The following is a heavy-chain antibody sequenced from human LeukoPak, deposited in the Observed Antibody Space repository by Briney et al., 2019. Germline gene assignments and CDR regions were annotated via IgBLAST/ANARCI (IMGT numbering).Heavy chain of an antibody. J-gene: IGHJ3*02. V-gene: IGHV3-30-3*01. D-gene: IGHD1/OR15-1a*01. CDR1: GFTFSSYS. Sequence: PGGSLRLSCAASGFTFSSYSMHWVRQAPGKGLEWVAYDGSTKNYADSVKGRFTISRDNSKNSLYLQMNSLRAEDTALYYCAKDWGTRAANAFDIWGQGTMVTVSS. CDR3: AKDWGTRAANAFDI. CDR2: DGSTK.